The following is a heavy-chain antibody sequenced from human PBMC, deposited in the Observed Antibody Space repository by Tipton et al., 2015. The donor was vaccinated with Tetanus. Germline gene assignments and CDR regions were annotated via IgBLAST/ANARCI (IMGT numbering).Heavy chain of an antibody. V-gene: IGHV4-59*01. CDR3: ARGSRYYFDY. Sequence: TLSLTCTVSGGSISTYHWNWIRQFPGKGLEWIGYIDYFGTTKYNPSLKSRVAMSVDTSKNQLSLKLSSVTSADTAVYYCARGSRYYFDYWGQGTLVTVSS. J-gene: IGHJ4*02. CDR2: IDYFGTT. CDR1: GGSISTYH.